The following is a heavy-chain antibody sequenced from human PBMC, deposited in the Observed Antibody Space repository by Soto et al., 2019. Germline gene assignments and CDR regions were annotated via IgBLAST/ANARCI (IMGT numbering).Heavy chain of an antibody. CDR3: SRHGVNSPFRF. Sequence: QLQLQESGPGLVRPSETLSLTCIVSGDSISASTYYWGWVRQPPGEGLEWIGSIYYDGTTYSSPSLKSRVGLSVDTSRNQFSLKLTSVTAADTAVYYCSRHGVNSPFRFWGQGTMVTVSS. J-gene: IGHJ3*01. V-gene: IGHV4-39*01. CDR1: GDSISASTYY. D-gene: IGHD3-3*01. CDR2: IYYDGTT.